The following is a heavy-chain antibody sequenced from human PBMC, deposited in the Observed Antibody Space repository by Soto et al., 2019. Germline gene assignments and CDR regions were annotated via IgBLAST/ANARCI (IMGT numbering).Heavy chain of an antibody. CDR3: ARMYSSGSGWFHP. CDR2: FYSSGSI. CDR1: GYSITAGGYY. J-gene: IGHJ5*02. V-gene: IGHV4-31*11. Sequence: ASETLSLTGVVSGYSITAGGYYWSWIRHHPGKGLEWIGSFYSSGSIIYNPSLRSRVSISGDTSSNQFSMSLTSVTAADTARYYCARMYSSGSGWFHPWGQGTLVTVSS. D-gene: IGHD6-19*01.